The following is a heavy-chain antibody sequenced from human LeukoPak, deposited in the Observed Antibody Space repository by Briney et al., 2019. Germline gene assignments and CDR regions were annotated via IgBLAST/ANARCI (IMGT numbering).Heavy chain of an antibody. D-gene: IGHD2-2*01. Sequence: QTGGSLRLSCAASGFTFSSYAMSWVRQAPGKGLEWVSAISGSGGSTYYADSVKGRFTISRDNSKNTLYLQMNSLRAEDTAVYYCASMGVDIVVVPAAIRGDIGYWGQGTLVTVSS. CDR2: ISGSGGST. J-gene: IGHJ4*02. CDR1: GFTFSSYA. CDR3: ASMGVDIVVVPAAIRGDIGY. V-gene: IGHV3-23*01.